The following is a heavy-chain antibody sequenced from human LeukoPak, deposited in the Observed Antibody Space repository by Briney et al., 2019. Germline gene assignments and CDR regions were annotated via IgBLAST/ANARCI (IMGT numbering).Heavy chain of an antibody. J-gene: IGHJ3*01. CDR2: IYSGDSET. CDR3: ANLFGGDFAFDV. D-gene: IGHD2-21*02. Sequence: GESLKISCEGSGHSFTSYWIGWVRQMPGKGLEWMGTIYSGDSETRYSPSFQGQVTISVDKFISTAYLQWSSLKASDTAMYYCANLFGGDFAFDVWGQGTMVTVSS. CDR1: GHSFTSYW. V-gene: IGHV5-51*01.